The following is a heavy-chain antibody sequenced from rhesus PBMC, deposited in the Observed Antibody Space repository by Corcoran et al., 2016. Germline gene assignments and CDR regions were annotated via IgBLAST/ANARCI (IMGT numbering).Heavy chain of an antibody. Sequence: EVQLVESGGGLVQPGGSLRLSCGDSGLSCSSFGMDWVRQAPGKGMECVANISTNRSEQYYADSMKDRFTISRDNSKNMVYLQMNHLKLEDTAVYYCARGYSGFSYAFDFWGQGLRVTVSS. CDR3: ARGYSGFSYAFDF. D-gene: IGHD5-24*01. J-gene: IGHJ3*01. V-gene: IGHV3-54*02. CDR2: ISTNRSEQ. CDR1: GLSCSSFG.